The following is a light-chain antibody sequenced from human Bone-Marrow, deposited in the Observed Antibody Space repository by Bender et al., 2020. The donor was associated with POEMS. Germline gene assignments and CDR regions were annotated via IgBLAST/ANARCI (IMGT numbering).Light chain of an antibody. CDR2: DVS. Sequence: QSALTQPASVSGSPGQSITISCTGTSSDVGGYNYVSWFQQHPGKAPKLMIYDVSNRPSGVSDRFSGSKSGNTASLTIFGLQAEDEADYYCSSYTSSNSYVFGTGTTVTVL. CDR3: SSYTSSNSYV. V-gene: IGLV2-14*01. J-gene: IGLJ1*01. CDR1: SSDVGGYNY.